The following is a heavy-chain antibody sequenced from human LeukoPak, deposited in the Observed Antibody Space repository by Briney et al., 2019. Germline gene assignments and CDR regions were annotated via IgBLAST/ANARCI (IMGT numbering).Heavy chain of an antibody. V-gene: IGHV3-23*01. CDR1: GFTFSTYA. J-gene: IGHJ6*04. Sequence: PGGSLRLSCAASGFTFSTYAMTWVRQAPGKGLEWVSLISGTGGSTYYADSVKGRFTISRDNAKNSLYLQMNSLRAEDTAVYYCAELGITMIGGVWGKGTTVTISS. CDR2: ISGTGGST. CDR3: AELGITMIGGV. D-gene: IGHD3-10*02.